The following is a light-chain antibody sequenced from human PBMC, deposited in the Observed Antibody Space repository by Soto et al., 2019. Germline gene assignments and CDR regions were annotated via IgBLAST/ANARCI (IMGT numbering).Light chain of an antibody. CDR1: SSNIGNNY. Sequence: QAVVTQPPSVSAAPGQKVTISCSGSSSNIGNNYVSWYQHLPGTAPKLLIYDNNKRPSGIPDRFSGSKSGTSATLGISGLQTGDEADYYCGTWDSSLTVGVFGGGTKLTVL. V-gene: IGLV1-51*01. J-gene: IGLJ2*01. CDR3: GTWDSSLTVGV. CDR2: DNN.